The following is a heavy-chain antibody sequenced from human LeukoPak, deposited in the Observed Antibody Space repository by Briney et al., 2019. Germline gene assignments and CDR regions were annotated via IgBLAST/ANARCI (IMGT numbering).Heavy chain of an antibody. J-gene: IGHJ4*02. CDR2: IYYSGST. V-gene: IGHV4-59*01. D-gene: IGHD3-9*01. Sequence: PSETLSLTYTVSGGSISSYYWSWLRQPPGKGLEWIGSIYYSGSTNYNPSLKSRVTISVDTSKNQFSLKLSSVTAADTAVYYCAREGARYSFDYWGQGTLVTVSS. CDR1: GGSISSYY. CDR3: AREGARYSFDY.